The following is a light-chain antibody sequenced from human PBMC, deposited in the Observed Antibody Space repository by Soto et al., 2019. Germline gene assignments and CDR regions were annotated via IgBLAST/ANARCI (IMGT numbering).Light chain of an antibody. CDR3: QQTYTTPEIT. J-gene: IGKJ5*01. V-gene: IGKV1-9*01. CDR1: QGISSY. Sequence: IQLTQSPSSLCASVGDRVTMTCRSSQGISSYLAWYQQKPGKAPKLLIYAASTLQGGVPPRFSGSGSGTDFTLTISSLQPEDFATYYCQQTYTTPEITVGQGTRLEIK. CDR2: AAS.